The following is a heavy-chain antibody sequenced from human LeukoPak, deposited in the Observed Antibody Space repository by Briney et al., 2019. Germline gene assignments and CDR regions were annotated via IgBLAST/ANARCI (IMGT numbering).Heavy chain of an antibody. Sequence: GRSLRLSCAASGFIFSSYSMNWVRQAPGKGLEWVSFIDSTSTYIHYADSVKGRFTISRDNAKNSLYLQMNSLRADDTAVYYCAEGSGGPGYWGQGTLVTVSS. J-gene: IGHJ4*02. D-gene: IGHD1-26*01. V-gene: IGHV3-21*01. CDR3: AEGSGGPGY. CDR1: GFIFSSYS. CDR2: IDSTSTYI.